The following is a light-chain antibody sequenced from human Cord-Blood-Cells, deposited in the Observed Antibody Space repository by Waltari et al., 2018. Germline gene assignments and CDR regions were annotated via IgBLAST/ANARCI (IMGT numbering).Light chain of an antibody. J-gene: IGLJ2*01. V-gene: IGLV2-8*01. CDR3: SSYAGSNNLV. CDR1: SSDVGGVNS. CDR2: EVS. Sequence: QSALTQPPSASGSPGQSVTISRTGTSSDVGGVNSVSWYQQHPGKAPKHMIYEVSKRPSGVPDRFSGSKSGNTASLTVSGLQAEDEADYYCSSYAGSNNLVFGGGTKLTVL.